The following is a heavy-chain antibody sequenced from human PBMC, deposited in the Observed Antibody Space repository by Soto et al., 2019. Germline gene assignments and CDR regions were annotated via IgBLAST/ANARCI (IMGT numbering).Heavy chain of an antibody. CDR2: IYTSGST. D-gene: IGHD4-17*01. Sequence: GGSLRLSCAASGFTVSSNYMTWVRQAPGKGLEWVSVIYTSGSTFYADSVKGRFTISRDNSKNMLYLQMNSLRAEDTAVYYCARLHGDYVGVHYWGQGALVTVSS. V-gene: IGHV3-66*04. J-gene: IGHJ4*02. CDR1: GFTVSSNY. CDR3: ARLHGDYVGVHY.